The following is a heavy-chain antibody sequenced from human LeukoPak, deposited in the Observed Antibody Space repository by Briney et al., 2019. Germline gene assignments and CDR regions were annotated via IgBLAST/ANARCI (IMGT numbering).Heavy chain of an antibody. CDR2: ISSSGSTI. V-gene: IGHV3-48*03. Sequence: GGSLRLSCAASGFTFSSYEMNWVRQAPGKGLEWVSYISSSGSTIYYADSVKGRFTISRDNAKNSLYLQMNSLRAEDTAVYYCARKVGITMPFDYWGQGTLVTVSS. D-gene: IGHD3-10*01. J-gene: IGHJ4*02. CDR1: GFTFSSYE. CDR3: ARKVGITMPFDY.